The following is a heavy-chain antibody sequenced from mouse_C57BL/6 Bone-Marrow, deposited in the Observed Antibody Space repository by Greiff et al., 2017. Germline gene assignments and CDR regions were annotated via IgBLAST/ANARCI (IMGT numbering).Heavy chain of an antibody. CDR1: GFTFSDYY. J-gene: IGHJ1*03. CDR3: ARQGITTVVAHWYFDV. V-gene: IGHV5-12*01. D-gene: IGHD1-1*01. Sequence: EVKLMESGGGLVQPGGSLKLSCAASGFTFSDYYMYWVRQTPEKRLEWVAYISNGGGSTYYPDTVKGRFTISRDNAKNTLYLQMSRLKSEDTAMYYCARQGITTVVAHWYFDVWGTGTTVTVSS. CDR2: ISNGGGST.